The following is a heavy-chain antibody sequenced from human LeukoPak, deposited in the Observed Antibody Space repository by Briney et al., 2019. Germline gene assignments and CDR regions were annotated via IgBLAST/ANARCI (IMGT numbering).Heavy chain of an antibody. CDR1: GYTLTELS. CDR3: ATVHMKYSSSWYWFDP. CDR2: FDPEDGET. D-gene: IGHD6-13*01. Sequence: GASVKVSCKVSGYTLTELSMHWVRQAPGKGLEWMGGFDPEDGETIYAQKFQGRVTMTEDTSTDTAYMELSSLRSEDTAVYYCATVHMKYSSSWYWFDPWGQGTLVTVSS. V-gene: IGHV1-24*01. J-gene: IGHJ5*02.